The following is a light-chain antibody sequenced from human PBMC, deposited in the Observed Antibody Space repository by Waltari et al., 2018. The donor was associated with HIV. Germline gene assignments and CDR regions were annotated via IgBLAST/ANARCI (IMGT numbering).Light chain of an antibody. V-gene: IGLV1-44*01. CDR2: ANT. J-gene: IGLJ1*01. Sequence: QSVLRQPPSASGTPGQRVTISCSGSRSNIGSNNVNWYQQLPGTAPKLLIFANTNRPSGVPERFSGSKSGTSASLAISGLQADDEVDYYCQSFDNILDRYVFGNGTKVTVL. CDR1: RSNIGSNN. CDR3: QSFDNILDRYV.